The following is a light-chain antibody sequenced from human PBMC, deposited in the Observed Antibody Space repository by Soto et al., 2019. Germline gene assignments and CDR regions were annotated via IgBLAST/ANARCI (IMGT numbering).Light chain of an antibody. CDR1: QSVNNNY. CDR3: QQYGTSWWT. CDR2: GAS. V-gene: IGKV3-20*01. J-gene: IGKJ1*01. Sequence: EIVLTQSPGTLSVSPGDRATLSCRASQSVNNNYLAWYQQKPGQAPRLLIYGASSRATGIPDRFRGSGSGTDFTLTISRLEPEDFAVYFCQQYGTSWWTFGQWTKVDIK.